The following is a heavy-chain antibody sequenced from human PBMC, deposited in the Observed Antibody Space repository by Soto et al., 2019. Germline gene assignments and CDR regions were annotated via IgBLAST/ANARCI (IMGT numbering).Heavy chain of an antibody. CDR2: VNHSGST. D-gene: IGHD3-10*01. CDR3: ARGITMVRGVIPRPYFDY. J-gene: IGHJ4*02. V-gene: IGHV4-34*01. Sequence: LSLTCAVYGGSFSGYYWSWIRQPPGKGLEWIGEVNHSGSTNYNPSLKSRVTISVDTSKNQFSLKLSSVTAADTAVYYCARGITMVRGVIPRPYFDYWGQGTLVTVSS. CDR1: GGSFSGYY.